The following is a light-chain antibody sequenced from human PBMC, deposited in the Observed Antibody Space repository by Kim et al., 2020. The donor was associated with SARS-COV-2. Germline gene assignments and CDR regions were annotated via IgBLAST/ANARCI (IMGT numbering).Light chain of an antibody. Sequence: AATGDRVPMSCRASQAIGNELGWYQQKPGKAPKVLIYAASTLQSGVSSRFSGSGSGTDFTLTISSLQPEDFATYYCLQDSRYPRTFGQGTKVDIK. CDR2: AAS. CDR1: QAIGNE. CDR3: LQDSRYPRT. J-gene: IGKJ1*01. V-gene: IGKV1-6*01.